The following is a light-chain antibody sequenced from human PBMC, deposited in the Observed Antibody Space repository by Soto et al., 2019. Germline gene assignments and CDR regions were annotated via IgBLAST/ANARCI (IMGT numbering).Light chain of an antibody. CDR3: RKYYRTPQQ. Sequence: DIVMTQSPDSLAVSLGERATINCKSSQSVLHSSNNKNFLAWYQQKPGQPPKLLIYWASTRESGVPARFSGSGSEKDFPLTISSRQADDVADYCCRKYYRTPQQFGQRTTVQI. CDR1: QSVLHSSNNKNF. J-gene: IGKJ1*01. V-gene: IGKV4-1*01. CDR2: WAS.